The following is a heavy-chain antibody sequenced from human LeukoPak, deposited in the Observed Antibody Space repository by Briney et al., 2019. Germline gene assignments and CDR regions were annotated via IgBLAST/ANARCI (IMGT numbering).Heavy chain of an antibody. V-gene: IGHV3-30*18. CDR2: ISYDGSNK. J-gene: IGHJ6*02. Sequence: PGRSLRLSCAASGFTFSSYGMHWVRQAPGKGLEWVAVISYDGSNKYYADSVKGRFTISRDNSKNTLYLQMNSLRAEDTAVYYCAKFYDGDYYYYGMDVWGQGTTVTVSS. D-gene: IGHD3-3*01. CDR1: GFTFSSYG. CDR3: AKFYDGDYYYYGMDV.